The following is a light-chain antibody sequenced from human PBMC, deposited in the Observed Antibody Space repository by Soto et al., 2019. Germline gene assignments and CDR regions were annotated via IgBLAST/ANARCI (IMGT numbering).Light chain of an antibody. CDR1: SSDVGGYNY. Sequence: QSALTQPASVSGSPGQSITISCTRTSSDVGGYNYVSWYQQHPGKAPKLMIYEVSNRPSGLSNRFSGSKSGNTASLTISGLQAEDEADYYCSSYTSSRTYVFGTGTKLTVL. J-gene: IGLJ1*01. CDR2: EVS. CDR3: SSYTSSRTYV. V-gene: IGLV2-14*01.